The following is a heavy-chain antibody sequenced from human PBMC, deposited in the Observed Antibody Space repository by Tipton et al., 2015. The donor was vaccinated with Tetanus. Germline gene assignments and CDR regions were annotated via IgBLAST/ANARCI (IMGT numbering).Heavy chain of an antibody. CDR3: AKDYYDSSGYSRYDAFDI. J-gene: IGHJ3*02. CDR2: ISGSGGST. D-gene: IGHD3-22*01. V-gene: IGHV3-23*01. Sequence: AISGSGGSTYYADSVKGRFTISRDNSKNTLYLQMNSLRAEDTAVYYCAKDYYDSSGYSRYDAFDIWGQGTMVTVSS.